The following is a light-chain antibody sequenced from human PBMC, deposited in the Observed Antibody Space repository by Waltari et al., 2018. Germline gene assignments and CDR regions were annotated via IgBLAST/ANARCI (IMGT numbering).Light chain of an antibody. CDR3: QQYFDWPLYT. J-gene: IGKJ2*01. Sequence: EVVMTQSPATLSVSPGQRANLSCRASQSVSSNLAWYPQRPGQAPRLVIYGATTWATGIPARFTGRGSGTEFTLTISSLQSDDSGIYFCQQYFDWPLYTFGQGTKLEIK. CDR1: QSVSSN. V-gene: IGKV3D-15*01. CDR2: GAT.